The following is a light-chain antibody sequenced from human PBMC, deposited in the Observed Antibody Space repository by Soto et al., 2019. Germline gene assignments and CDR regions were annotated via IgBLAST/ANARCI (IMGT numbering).Light chain of an antibody. Sequence: EIVLTQSPGTLSLSPGGGATLSCRASQTVSHNYLAWYQQKPGQAPRLLIHGASSRATGIPDRFSGSGSGTDFTLTIRKLEPEDFAVYYCQQYCCSPLTFGGGTKVDIK. V-gene: IGKV3-20*01. CDR1: QTVSHNY. CDR2: GAS. CDR3: QQYCCSPLT. J-gene: IGKJ4*01.